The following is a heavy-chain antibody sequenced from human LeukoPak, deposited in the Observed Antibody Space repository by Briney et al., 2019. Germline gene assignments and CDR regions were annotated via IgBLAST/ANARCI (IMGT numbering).Heavy chain of an antibody. CDR1: GFTFSTYN. V-gene: IGHV3-30*03. CDR3: ARDPLDISRWTNAFDI. CDR2: ISYNGNN. D-gene: IGHD5-12*01. Sequence: GGSLRLSCAASGFTFSTYNMNWVRQAPGKALEWVAYISYNGNNKYEDSVKGRFTISRDNSKSTLHLQMNGLRAEDTAVYYCARDPLDISRWTNAFDIWGQGTTVIVS. J-gene: IGHJ3*02.